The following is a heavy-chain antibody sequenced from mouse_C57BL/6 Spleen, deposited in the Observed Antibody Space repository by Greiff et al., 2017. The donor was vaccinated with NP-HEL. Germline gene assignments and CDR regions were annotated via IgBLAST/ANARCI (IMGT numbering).Heavy chain of an antibody. Sequence: LVESGAEPAKPGASVKLSCKASGYTFTSYWMYWVKQRPGQGLEWIGYINPSSGYTKYNQKFKDKATLTADKSSSTAYMQLSSLTYEDSAVYSCARSYGNFYAMDYWGQGTSVTVSS. CDR2: INPSSGYT. CDR1: GYTFTSYW. D-gene: IGHD2-10*02. J-gene: IGHJ4*01. V-gene: IGHV1-7*01. CDR3: ARSYGNFYAMDY.